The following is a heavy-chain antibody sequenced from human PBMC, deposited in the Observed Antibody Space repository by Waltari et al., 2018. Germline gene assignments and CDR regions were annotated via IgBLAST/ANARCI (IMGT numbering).Heavy chain of an antibody. D-gene: IGHD2-21*02. CDR2: IYYSGST. J-gene: IGHJ4*02. CDR1: GGSISSSSYY. Sequence: QLQLQESGPGLVKPSETLSLTCTVSGGSISSSSYYWGWIRQPPGKGLEWIGSIYYSGSTYYNPSLKSRVTISVDTSKNQFSLKLSSVTAADTAVYYCARVGGNSYFDYWGQGTLVIVSS. V-gene: IGHV4-39*07. CDR3: ARVGGNSYFDY.